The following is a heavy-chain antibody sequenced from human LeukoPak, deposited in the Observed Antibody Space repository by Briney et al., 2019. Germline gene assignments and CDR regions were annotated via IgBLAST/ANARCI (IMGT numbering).Heavy chain of an antibody. CDR2: INHSGST. Sequence: SETLSLTCTVSGDSISSYYWSWIRQPPGKGLEWIGEINHSGSTNYNPSLKSRVTISVDTSKNQFSLKLSSVTAADTAVCYCARIIAAAARINWFDPWGQGTLVTVSS. D-gene: IGHD6-13*01. CDR3: ARIIAAAARINWFDP. J-gene: IGHJ5*02. CDR1: GDSISSYY. V-gene: IGHV4-34*01.